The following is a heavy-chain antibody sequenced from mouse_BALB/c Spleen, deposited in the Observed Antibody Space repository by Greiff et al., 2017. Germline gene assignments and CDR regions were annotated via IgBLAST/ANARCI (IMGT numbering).Heavy chain of an antibody. CDR1: GYTFTNYW. J-gene: IGHJ2*01. CDR3: ASRDYYGHFDY. D-gene: IGHD1-1*01. Sequence: QVQLQQPGSVLVRPGTSVKISCKASGYTFTNYWLGWVKQRPGHGLEWIGDIYPGGGYTNYNEKFKGKATLTADTSSSTAYMQLSSLTSEDSAVYFCASRDYYGHFDYWGQGTTLTVAS. V-gene: IGHV1-63*02. CDR2: IYPGGGYT.